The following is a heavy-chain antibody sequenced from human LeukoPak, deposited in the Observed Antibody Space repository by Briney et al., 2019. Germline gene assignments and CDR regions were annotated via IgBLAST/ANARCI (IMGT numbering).Heavy chain of an antibody. V-gene: IGHV3-23*01. CDR1: GFTFSGFV. D-gene: IGHD2-2*01. Sequence: PGGSLRLSCAASGFTFSGFVISWVRQAPGKGPQWVADISGSGGSTYYADSVKGRFSVSRDNSKNMVYLELNSLRAEDTAVYYCAKNHENGRYAGFDFWAEGALVAVSS. J-gene: IGHJ3*01. CDR3: AKNHENGRYAGFDF. CDR2: ISGSGGST.